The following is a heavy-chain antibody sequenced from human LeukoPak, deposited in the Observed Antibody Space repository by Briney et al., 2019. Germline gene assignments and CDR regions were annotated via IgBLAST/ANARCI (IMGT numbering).Heavy chain of an antibody. CDR2: IYYSGST. Sequence: SETLSLTCTVSGGSISSSSYYWGWIRQPPGKGLEWIGYIYYSGSTNYNPSLKSRVTISVDTSKNQFSLKLSSVTAADTAVYYCARDPAIDYHKGAFDIWGQGTMVTVSS. CDR3: ARDPAIDYHKGAFDI. V-gene: IGHV4-61*01. D-gene: IGHD5-12*01. J-gene: IGHJ3*02. CDR1: GGSISSSSYY.